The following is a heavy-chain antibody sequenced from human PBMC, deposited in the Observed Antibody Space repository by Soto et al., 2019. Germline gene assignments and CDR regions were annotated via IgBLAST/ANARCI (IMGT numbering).Heavy chain of an antibody. CDR2: ISAYNGNT. CDR1: GYTFTSYG. D-gene: IGHD3-10*01. CDR3: ARMRGSGSYYRPNYYYYYGMDV. V-gene: IGHV1-18*01. Sequence: QVQLVQSGAEVKKPGASVKVSCKASGYTFTSYGISWVRQAPGQGLEWMGWISAYNGNTNYAQKLQGRVTMTTDTSTSTAYMELRSLRSDDTAVYYCARMRGSGSYYRPNYYYYYGMDVWGQGTTVTVSS. J-gene: IGHJ6*02.